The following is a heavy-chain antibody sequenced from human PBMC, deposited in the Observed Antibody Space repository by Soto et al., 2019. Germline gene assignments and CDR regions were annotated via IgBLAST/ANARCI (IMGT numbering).Heavy chain of an antibody. V-gene: IGHV3-23*01. D-gene: IGHD3-3*01. CDR3: AKDGNGLRFLEWAVNYYMDV. Sequence: GGSLRLSCAASGFTFSSYAMSWVRQAPGKGLEWVSAISGSGGSTYYADSVKGRFTISRDNSKNTLYLQMNSLRAEDTAVYYCAKDGNGLRFLEWAVNYYMDVWGKGTTVTVSS. J-gene: IGHJ6*03. CDR2: ISGSGGST. CDR1: GFTFSSYA.